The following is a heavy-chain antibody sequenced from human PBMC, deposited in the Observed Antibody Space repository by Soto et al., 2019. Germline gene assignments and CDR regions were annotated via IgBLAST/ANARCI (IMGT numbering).Heavy chain of an antibody. CDR3: ARAGGYSGYDLDYFDY. CDR1: GYTFTSYG. V-gene: IGHV1-18*01. Sequence: GASVKVSCKASGYTFTSYGISWVRQAPGQGLEWMGWISAYNGNTNYAQKLQGRVTITRDTSASTAYMELSSLRSEDTAVYYCARAGGYSGYDLDYFDYWGQGTLVTVSS. J-gene: IGHJ4*02. CDR2: ISAYNGNT. D-gene: IGHD5-12*01.